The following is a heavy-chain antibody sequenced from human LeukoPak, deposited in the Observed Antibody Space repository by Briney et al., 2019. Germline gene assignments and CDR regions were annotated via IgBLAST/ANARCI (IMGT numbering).Heavy chain of an antibody. J-gene: IGHJ6*03. CDR2: IYYSGST. V-gene: IGHV4-59*01. Sequence: PETLSLTCTVSGGSISSYYWSRIRQPPGKGLEWIGYIYYSGSTNYNPSLKSRVTISVDTSKNQFSLKLSSVTAADTAVYYCARDLLGAQGGYYYMDVWGKGTTVTVSS. CDR3: ARDLLGAQGGYYYMDV. CDR1: GGSISSYY. D-gene: IGHD3-16*01.